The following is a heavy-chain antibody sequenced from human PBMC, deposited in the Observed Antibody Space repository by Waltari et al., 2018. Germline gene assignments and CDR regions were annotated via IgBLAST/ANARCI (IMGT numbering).Heavy chain of an antibody. J-gene: IGHJ4*02. CDR2: ISGSGGST. D-gene: IGHD2-15*01. Sequence: EVQLLESGGGLVQPGGSLRLSCAASVFTFSSYAMSWVRQPPGKGLEWVSAISGSGGSTYYADSVKGRFTISRDNSKNTLYLQMNSLRAEDTAVYYCARRGYCSGGSCFRGLGSFDYWGQGTLVTVSS. CDR3: ARRGYCSGGSCFRGLGSFDY. CDR1: VFTFSSYA. V-gene: IGHV3-23*01.